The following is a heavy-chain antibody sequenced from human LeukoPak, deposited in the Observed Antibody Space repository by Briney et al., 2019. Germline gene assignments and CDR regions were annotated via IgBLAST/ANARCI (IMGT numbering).Heavy chain of an antibody. CDR2: ISYDGSNK. CDR1: GFTFSSYA. Sequence: PGGSLRLSCAASGFTFSSYAMHWVRQAPGKGLEWVAVISYDGSNKYYADSVKGRFTISRDNSKNTLYLQMNSLRAEDTAVYYCATQSAVYSSSWYAFDYWGQGTLVTVSS. CDR3: ATQSAVYSSSWYAFDY. J-gene: IGHJ4*02. D-gene: IGHD6-13*01. V-gene: IGHV3-30-3*01.